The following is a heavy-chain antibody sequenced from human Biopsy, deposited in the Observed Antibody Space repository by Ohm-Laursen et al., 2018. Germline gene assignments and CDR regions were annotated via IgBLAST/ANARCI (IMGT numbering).Heavy chain of an antibody. V-gene: IGHV4-31*01. D-gene: IGHD3-22*01. CDR3: ARGVPHYDGSGFPLAGYWYFDL. CDR1: AGSIGGGEYY. J-gene: IGHJ2*01. Sequence: TLSLTCTVSAGSIGGGEYYWNWIRQHPGKGLGWIGLISYSGTTFYNPSLESLLTISIDTSKNHFSLNLRSVTAADTAVYYCARGVPHYDGSGFPLAGYWYFDLWGRGTLVTVSS. CDR2: ISYSGTT.